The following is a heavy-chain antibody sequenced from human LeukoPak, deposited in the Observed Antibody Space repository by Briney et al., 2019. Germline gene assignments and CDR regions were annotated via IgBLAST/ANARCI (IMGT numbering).Heavy chain of an antibody. CDR3: ARGSVATIKPLFDY. D-gene: IGHD5-12*01. J-gene: IGHJ4*02. CDR1: GFTFSSYN. V-gene: IGHV3-48*04. CDR2: ISSSSSTI. Sequence: GGSLRLSCAVSGFTFSSYNMNWVRQSPGKGLEWVSSISSSSSTIYYADSVKGRFTISRDTAKSSLYLQMNSLRAEDTAVYYCARGSVATIKPLFDYWGQGTLVTVSS.